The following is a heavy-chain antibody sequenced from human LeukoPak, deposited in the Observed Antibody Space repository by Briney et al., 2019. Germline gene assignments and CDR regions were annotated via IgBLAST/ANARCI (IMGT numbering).Heavy chain of an antibody. CDR3: ARAGSSWSFDF. Sequence: SETLSLTCTVSGVSISSYYWTWIRHPPGKGLEWIAYIYYTRNTNYSPSLKSRVTISVDTSKNQFSLKLSSVTSADTAVYYCARAGSSWSFDFWGQGTLVTVSS. V-gene: IGHV4-59*01. J-gene: IGHJ4*02. D-gene: IGHD6-13*01. CDR1: GVSISSYY. CDR2: IYYTRNT.